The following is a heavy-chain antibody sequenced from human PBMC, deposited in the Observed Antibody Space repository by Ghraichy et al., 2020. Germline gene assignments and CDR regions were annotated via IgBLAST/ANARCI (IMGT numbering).Heavy chain of an antibody. Sequence: GGSLRLSCVASRFRFDTHAFHWVRQAPGKGLEWVAVISHDGNNKYYADSVKGRFTISRDTSRHTLYLQMDSLRVEDTAVYYCAREGPNSGYYPLGAYWGQGTLVTVSS. CDR3: AREGPNSGYYPLGAY. D-gene: IGHD3-22*01. CDR2: ISHDGNNK. CDR1: RFRFDTHA. V-gene: IGHV3-30-3*01. J-gene: IGHJ4*02.